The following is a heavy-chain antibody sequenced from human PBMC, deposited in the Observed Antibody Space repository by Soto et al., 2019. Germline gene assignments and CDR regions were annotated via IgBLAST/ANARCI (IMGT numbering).Heavy chain of an antibody. V-gene: IGHV3-23*01. Sequence: GGSLRLSCAASGFSFSTYAMSWVRQAPGKGLEWVSTISAGGGNTYYSDSVKGRFTISRDDSKNTEYLQMNSLRAGDTAVYYCPKSPFVPTKYYFDPGYFDYWGQGTLVTVSS. J-gene: IGHJ4*02. CDR1: GFSFSTYA. D-gene: IGHD3-22*01. CDR3: PKSPFVPTKYYFDPGYFDY. CDR2: ISAGGGNT.